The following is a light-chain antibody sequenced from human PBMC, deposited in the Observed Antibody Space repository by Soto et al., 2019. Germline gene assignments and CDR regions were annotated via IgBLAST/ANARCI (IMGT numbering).Light chain of an antibody. V-gene: IGKV3-20*01. CDR2: GAS. J-gene: IGKJ2*01. CDR1: QSVASRN. CDR3: QQYNNWPPDYT. Sequence: EIVLTQSPGTLSLSPGERATLSCRASQSVASRNLAWYQQKSGQAPRLLIYGASSRAIHTPDRFSGSGSGTDFTLTISGLEPEDFAVYYYQQYNNWPPDYTFGQGTKLEIK.